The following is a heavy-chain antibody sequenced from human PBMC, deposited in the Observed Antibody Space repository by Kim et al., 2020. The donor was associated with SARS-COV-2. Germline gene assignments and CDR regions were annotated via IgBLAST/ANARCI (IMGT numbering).Heavy chain of an antibody. CDR1: GFTFSNAW. J-gene: IGHJ6*02. Sequence: GGSLRLSCAASGFTFSNAWMSWVRQAPGKGLEWVGRIKSKTDGGTTDYAAPVKGRFTISRDDSKNTLYLQMNSLKTEDTAVYYCTTGGRLLSGYEFYGMDVWGQGTTVTVSS. D-gene: IGHD5-12*01. V-gene: IGHV3-15*01. CDR2: IKSKTDGGTT. CDR3: TTGGRLLSGYEFYGMDV.